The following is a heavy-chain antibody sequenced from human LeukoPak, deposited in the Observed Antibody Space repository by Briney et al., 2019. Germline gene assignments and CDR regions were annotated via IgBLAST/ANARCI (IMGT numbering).Heavy chain of an antibody. D-gene: IGHD5-12*01. CDR1: GFIFSSYA. J-gene: IGHJ4*02. CDR3: AREVRGYSGYDTDFDY. V-gene: IGHV3-33*01. CDR2: IWYDGSNK. Sequence: PGGSLRLSCAASGFIFSSYAMHWVRQAPGKGPEWVAIIWYDGSNKYYAESVEGRFTISRDNSKNTLYLQMNSLRAEDTAVYYCAREVRGYSGYDTDFDYWGQGTLVTVSS.